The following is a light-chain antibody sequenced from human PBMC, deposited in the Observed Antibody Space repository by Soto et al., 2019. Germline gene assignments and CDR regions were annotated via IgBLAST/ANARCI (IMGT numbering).Light chain of an antibody. J-gene: IGLJ2*01. CDR1: NSNIGSKG. Sequence: QSVLTQVPSVSAAPGQKVTISCSGSNSNIGSKGVSWYQQLPGTAPKLLIYDNNKRPSGIPDRFSGSKSGTSATLGITGLQTGDEADYYCGTWDSSLSGGVFGGGTQLTVL. V-gene: IGLV1-51*01. CDR2: DNN. CDR3: GTWDSSLSGGV.